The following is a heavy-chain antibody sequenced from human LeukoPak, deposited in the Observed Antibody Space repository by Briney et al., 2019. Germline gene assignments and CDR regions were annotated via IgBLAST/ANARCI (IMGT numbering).Heavy chain of an antibody. CDR3: ARAGTYYYDSSGYYPDY. CDR2: ISAYNGNT. D-gene: IGHD3-22*01. CDR1: GYTFTSYG. J-gene: IGHJ4*02. V-gene: IGHV1-18*01. Sequence: ASVKVSCKASGYTFTSYGISWVRQAPGQRLEWMGWISAYNGNTNYAQKLQGRVTMTTDTSTSTAYMELRSLRSDDTAVYYCARAGTYYYDSSGYYPDYWGQGTLVTVSS.